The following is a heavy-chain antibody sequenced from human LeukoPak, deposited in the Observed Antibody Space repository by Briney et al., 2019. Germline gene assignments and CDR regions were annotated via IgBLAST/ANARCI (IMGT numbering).Heavy chain of an antibody. CDR2: IYDSGST. CDR1: GGSIRRSYCY. CDR3: ARSPLPYGAGRGYFDY. V-gene: IGHV4-39*01. J-gene: IGHJ4*02. D-gene: IGHD3-10*01. Sequence: SETLSLTCTVSGGSIRRSYCYWGWIRRTPGKGLEWIGSIYDSGSTQYSPSPKSRLTVSVDTSKNQFSLNLTSVTATDTAVYYCARSPLPYGAGRGYFDYWGRGTLVTVSS.